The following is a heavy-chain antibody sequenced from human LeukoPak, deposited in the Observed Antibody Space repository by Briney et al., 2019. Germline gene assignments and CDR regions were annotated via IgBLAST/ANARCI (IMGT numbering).Heavy chain of an antibody. CDR1: GGTFSSYA. CDR2: IIPIFGTA. J-gene: IGHJ5*02. Sequence: ASVKVSCKASGGTFSSYAISWVRQAPGQGPEWMGRIIPIFGTANYAQKFQGRVTITTDESTSTAYMELSSLRSEDTAVYYCARQTTVTTGFDPWGQGTLVTVSS. CDR3: ARQTTVTTGFDP. V-gene: IGHV1-69*05. D-gene: IGHD4-11*01.